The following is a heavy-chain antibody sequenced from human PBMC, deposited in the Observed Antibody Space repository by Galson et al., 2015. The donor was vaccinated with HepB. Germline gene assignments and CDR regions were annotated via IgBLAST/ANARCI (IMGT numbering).Heavy chain of an antibody. V-gene: IGHV3-21*01. CDR1: GFTFSSYS. Sequence: SLRLSCAASGFTFSSYSMNWVRQAPGKGLEWVSSISSSSYIYYADSVKGRFTISRDNAKNSLYLQMNSLRAEDTAVYYCARAHGAVGYCSSTSCYTSDYMDVWGKGTTVTVSS. D-gene: IGHD2-2*02. CDR2: ISSSSYI. J-gene: IGHJ6*03. CDR3: ARAHGAVGYCSSTSCYTSDYMDV.